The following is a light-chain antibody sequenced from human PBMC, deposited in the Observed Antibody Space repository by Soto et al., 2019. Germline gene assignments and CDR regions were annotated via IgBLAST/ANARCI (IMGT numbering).Light chain of an antibody. Sequence: DIVMTQSPDSLSVSLGERATINCKPSQSILYRSNGKDYLAWYQQKPGHPPKLLIYWASTRESGVPDRFSGSGSGTDFTLTISSLQAEDVAVYYCQQFFTIPLTFGGGTRVEI. CDR1: QSILYRSNGKDY. CDR2: WAS. J-gene: IGKJ4*01. V-gene: IGKV4-1*01. CDR3: QQFFTIPLT.